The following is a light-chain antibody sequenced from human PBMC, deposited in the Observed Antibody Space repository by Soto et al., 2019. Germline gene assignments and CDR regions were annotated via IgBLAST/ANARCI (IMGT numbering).Light chain of an antibody. J-gene: IGKJ1*01. CDR2: TAS. V-gene: IGKV1-39*01. CDR1: QDIRTY. CDR3: HQRQSWPRT. Sequence: DIPMTQSPSSLSASVGDRVTITCRASQDIRTYLNWYQQKPGKAPKLLIYTASNLQSGVPSRFSGSGSGTDFTLTISDVEPEDFAVYYCHQRQSWPRTFGQGTKVDIK.